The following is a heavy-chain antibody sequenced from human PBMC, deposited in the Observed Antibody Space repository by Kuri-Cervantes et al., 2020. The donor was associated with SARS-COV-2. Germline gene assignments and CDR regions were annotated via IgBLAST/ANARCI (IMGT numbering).Heavy chain of an antibody. J-gene: IGHJ4*02. D-gene: IGHD3-9*01. CDR3: ATPGDDILTGYYNVGDY. CDR1: GYTFTSYY. CDR2: INPSGGST. V-gene: IGHV1-46*01. Sequence: ASVKVSCKASGYTFTSYYMHWVRQAPGQGLEWMGIINPSGGSTSYAQKFQGRVTMTRDTSTSTAYMELSSLRSEDTAVYYCATPGDDILTGYYNVGDYWGQGTLVTVSS.